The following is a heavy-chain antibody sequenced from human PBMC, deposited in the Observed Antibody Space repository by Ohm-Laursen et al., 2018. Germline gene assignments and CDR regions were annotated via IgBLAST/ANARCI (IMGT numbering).Heavy chain of an antibody. J-gene: IGHJ6*02. CDR3: AKDVGGERMDV. CDR1: GSTFSTSG. D-gene: IGHD6-25*01. Sequence: SLRLSCSASGSTFSTSGMHWVRQAPGKGLEWVAVISYDGSNKYYADSVKGRFTISRDNSKNTAYLQMNSLRAEDMAVYYCAKDVGGERMDVWGQGTTVTVSS. CDR2: ISYDGSNK. V-gene: IGHV3-30*18.